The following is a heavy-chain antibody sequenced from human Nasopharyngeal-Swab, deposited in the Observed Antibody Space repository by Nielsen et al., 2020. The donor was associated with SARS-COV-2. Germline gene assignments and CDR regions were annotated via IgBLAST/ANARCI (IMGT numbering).Heavy chain of an antibody. CDR1: GYTLTELS. CDR2: FDPEDGET. CDR3: ATATVVAATTTSINLHYYYYGMDV. Sequence: ASVKVSCKVSGYTLTELSMHWVRQAPGKGLEWMGGFDPEDGETIYAQKFQGRVTMTEDTSTDTAYMELSSLRSEDTAVYYCATATVVAATTTSINLHYYYYGMDVWGQGITVTVSS. D-gene: IGHD2-15*01. J-gene: IGHJ6*02. V-gene: IGHV1-24*01.